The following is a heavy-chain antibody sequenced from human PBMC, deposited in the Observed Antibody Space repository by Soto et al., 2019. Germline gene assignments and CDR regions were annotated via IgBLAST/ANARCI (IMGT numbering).Heavy chain of an antibody. J-gene: IGHJ6*02. V-gene: IGHV1-8*01. Sequence: QVQMVQSGAEVKKPGASVKVSCKASGYTFTSYDINWVRQATGQGLEWMGWMNPNSGNTGYAQKFQGRVTMTRNTSINTAYMELSSLRSDDTALYYCAKRNATCYGLDVWGQGTTVTVSS. CDR2: MNPNSGNT. D-gene: IGHD4-4*01. CDR1: GYTFTSYD. CDR3: AKRNATCYGLDV.